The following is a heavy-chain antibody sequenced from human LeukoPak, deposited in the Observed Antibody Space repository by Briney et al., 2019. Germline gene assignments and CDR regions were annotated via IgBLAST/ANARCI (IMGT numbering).Heavy chain of an antibody. D-gene: IGHD3-10*01. J-gene: IGHJ4*02. Sequence: ASVKVSCKVSGYTLTELSMHWVRQAPGKGREWMGGFDPEDGETIYAQKFQGRVTMTEDTSTDTAYMELSSLRSEDTAVYYCATVTPGGYYYGSGSPPYFDYWGQGTLVTVSS. CDR3: ATVTPGGYYYGSGSPPYFDY. CDR2: FDPEDGET. CDR1: GYTLTELS. V-gene: IGHV1-24*01.